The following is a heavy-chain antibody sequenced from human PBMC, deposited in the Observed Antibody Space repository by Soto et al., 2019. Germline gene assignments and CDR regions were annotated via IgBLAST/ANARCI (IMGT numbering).Heavy chain of an antibody. CDR1: GYTFTGYY. V-gene: IGHV1-2*04. CDR3: ARDHWNQLHQPSDSAWYYFDY. CDR2: INPNSGGT. Sequence: ASVKVSCKASGYTFTGYYMHWVRQAPGQGLEWMGWINPNSGGTNYAQKFQGWVTMTRDTSISTAYMELSRLRSDDTAVYYCARDHWNQLHQPSDSAWYYFDYWGQGTLVTVSS. J-gene: IGHJ4*02. D-gene: IGHD2-2*01.